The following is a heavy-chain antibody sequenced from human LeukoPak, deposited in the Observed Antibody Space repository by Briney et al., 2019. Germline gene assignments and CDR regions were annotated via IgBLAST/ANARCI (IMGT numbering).Heavy chain of an antibody. CDR2: ISWNSGSI. D-gene: IGHD3-22*01. J-gene: IGHJ4*02. Sequence: GGSLRLSCAASGFTFDDYAIHWVRQAPGKGLEWVSGISWNSGSIGYADSVQGRFTISRDNAKNSLYLQMNSLRADDPALYYCARAPYYYDSSGYGTHFDYWGQGTLVTGSS. CDR1: GFTFDDYA. V-gene: IGHV3-9*01. CDR3: ARAPYYYDSSGYGTHFDY.